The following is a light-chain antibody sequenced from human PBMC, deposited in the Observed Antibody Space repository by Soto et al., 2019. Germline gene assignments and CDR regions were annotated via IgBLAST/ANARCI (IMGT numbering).Light chain of an antibody. V-gene: IGKV3-15*01. CDR2: DAS. J-gene: IGKJ5*01. CDR1: QSVSSN. CDR3: QQYHNWPIT. Sequence: EIVMTQSPATLSVSPGESATLSCRASQSVSSNLPWHQQKPGQAPRILMYDASTRATGISARFSGSGSGTEFTLTISSLQSEDFAVYYCQQYHNWPITFGQGTRLEIK.